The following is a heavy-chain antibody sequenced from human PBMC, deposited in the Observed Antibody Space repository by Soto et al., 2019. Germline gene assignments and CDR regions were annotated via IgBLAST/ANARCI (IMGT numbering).Heavy chain of an antibody. Sequence: SETLSLTCAVYGGSFSGYYWSWIRQPPGKGLEWIGEINHSGSTNYNPSLKSRVTISVDTSKNQFSLKLSSVTAADTAVYYCARGHPGAIAPRLFDSWGQGTLVTVSS. CDR3: ARGHPGAIAPRLFDS. V-gene: IGHV4-34*01. D-gene: IGHD6-6*01. J-gene: IGHJ4*02. CDR1: GGSFSGYY. CDR2: INHSGST.